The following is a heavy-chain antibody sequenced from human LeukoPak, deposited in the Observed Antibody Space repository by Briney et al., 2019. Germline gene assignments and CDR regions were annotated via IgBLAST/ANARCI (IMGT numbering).Heavy chain of an antibody. J-gene: IGHJ4*02. D-gene: IGHD2-2*01. CDR2: IYYSGST. CDR3: AREFCSSTSCYCDY. V-gene: IGHV4-31*03. CDR1: GGSMSSGGYY. Sequence: SETLSLTCTVSGGSMSSGGYYCSWIRQHPGKGLEWIGYIYYSGSTYYNPSLKSRVTISVDTSKNQFSLKLSSVTAADTAVYYCAREFCSSTSCYCDYWGQGTLVTVSS.